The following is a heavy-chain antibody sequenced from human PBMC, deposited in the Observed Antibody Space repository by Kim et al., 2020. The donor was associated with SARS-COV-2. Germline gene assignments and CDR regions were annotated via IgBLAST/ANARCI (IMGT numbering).Heavy chain of an antibody. CDR3: ARAGGGYYDILTGYSH. J-gene: IGHJ4*02. Sequence: SLKGRFTISRDNSKNTLYLQMNSLRAEDTAVYYCARAGGGYYDILTGYSHWGQGTLVTVSS. D-gene: IGHD3-9*01. V-gene: IGHV3-30*07.